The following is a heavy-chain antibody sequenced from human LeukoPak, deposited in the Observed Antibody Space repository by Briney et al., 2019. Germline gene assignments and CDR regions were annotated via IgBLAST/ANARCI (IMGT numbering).Heavy chain of an antibody. V-gene: IGHV3-7*01. CDR1: GFTFSSYW. CDR2: IKQDGSEK. D-gene: IGHD6-13*01. Sequence: PGGSLRLSCAASGFTFSSYWMRWVRQAPGKGLEGVANIKQDGSEKYYVDSVKGRFTISRDNAKNSLYLQMNSLRAEDTAVYYCARELGYYSSRTSRGYFDYWGQGTLVTVSS. J-gene: IGHJ4*02. CDR3: ARELGYYSSRTSRGYFDY.